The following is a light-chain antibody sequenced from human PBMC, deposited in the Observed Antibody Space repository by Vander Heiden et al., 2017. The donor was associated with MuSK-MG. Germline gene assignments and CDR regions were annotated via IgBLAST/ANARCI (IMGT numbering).Light chain of an antibody. CDR2: GKN. J-gene: IGLJ2*01. CDR1: SLRSYY. Sequence: SSELTQDPAVYVALEQTVRITCQGDSLRSYYASWYQQKPGQAPVLVIYGKNNRPSGIPDRFSGSSSGNTASLTITGAQAEDEADYYCNSRDSSGNHLKVFGGGTKLTVL. V-gene: IGLV3-19*01. CDR3: NSRDSSGNHLKV.